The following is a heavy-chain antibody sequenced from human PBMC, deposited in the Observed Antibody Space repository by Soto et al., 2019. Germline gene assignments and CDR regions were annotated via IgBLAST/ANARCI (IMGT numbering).Heavy chain of an antibody. CDR1: GGSFSGYY. V-gene: IGHV4-34*01. D-gene: IGHD4-17*01. CDR3: ARATPLRTRDY. CDR2: INHSGST. J-gene: IGHJ4*02. Sequence: SETLSLTCAVYGGSFSGYYLSWIRQPPGKGLEWIGEINHSGSTNYNPSLKSRVTISVDTSKNQFSLKLSSVTAADTAVYYCARATPLRTRDYWGQGTLVTVSS.